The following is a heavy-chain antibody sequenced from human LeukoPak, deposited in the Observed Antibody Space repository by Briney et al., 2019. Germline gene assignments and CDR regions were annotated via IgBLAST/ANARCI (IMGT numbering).Heavy chain of an antibody. J-gene: IGHJ4*02. CDR1: GFNFSNFE. D-gene: IGHD2-15*01. V-gene: IGHV3-48*03. CDR3: VREATASWWDASSEGHFDN. Sequence: GGSLRLSCEASGFNFSNFEMNWVRQAPGKGLEWVAYISSSGGNAYYADSVKGRFTISRDNSNNSLSLQMNSLRGEETAVYFCVREATASWWDASSEGHFDNWGQGILVTVSS. CDR2: ISSSGGNA.